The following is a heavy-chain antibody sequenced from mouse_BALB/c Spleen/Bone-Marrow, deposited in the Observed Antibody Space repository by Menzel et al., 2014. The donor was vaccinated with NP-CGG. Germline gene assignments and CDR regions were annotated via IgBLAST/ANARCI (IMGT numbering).Heavy chain of an antibody. Sequence: DVQLQESGPELVKPGASAKISCKASGYSFTGYYMHWVKQSHVKSLEWIGRINPYNGATSYNQNFKDKASLTVDKSSSTAYMELHSLTSEDSAVYYCARYDYYGSSFFDYWGQGTTLTVSS. D-gene: IGHD1-1*01. CDR2: INPYNGAT. J-gene: IGHJ2*01. CDR1: GYSFTGYY. CDR3: ARYDYYGSSFFDY. V-gene: IGHV1-31*01.